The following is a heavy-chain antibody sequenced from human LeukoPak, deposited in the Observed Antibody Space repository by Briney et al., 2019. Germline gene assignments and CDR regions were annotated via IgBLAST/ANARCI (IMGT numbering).Heavy chain of an antibody. J-gene: IGHJ4*02. Sequence: GGSLRLSCAASGFTFSSYWMSWVRQAPGKGLEWVANIKQDGSEKYYVDSVKGRLTISRDNAKNSLYLQMNSLRAEDTAVHYCARRVGMVITVAFDYWGQGTLVTVSS. CDR1: GFTFSSYW. V-gene: IGHV3-7*01. CDR3: ARRVGMVITVAFDY. CDR2: IKQDGSEK. D-gene: IGHD3-3*01.